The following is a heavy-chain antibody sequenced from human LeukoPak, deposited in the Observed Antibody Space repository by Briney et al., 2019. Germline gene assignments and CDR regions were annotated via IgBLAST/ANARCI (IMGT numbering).Heavy chain of an antibody. V-gene: IGHV3-30*02. CDR1: GFTFSKYD. Sequence: GGSLRLSCAASGFTFSKYDMHWVRQAPGKGLEWVAFIQYDGSNKYYADSVKGRFTISRDNSKDTLYLQMNSLRAEDTALYYCAKYAKRGLDYWGQGTLVTVSS. CDR2: IQYDGSNK. J-gene: IGHJ4*02. CDR3: AKYAKRGLDY. D-gene: IGHD5-24*01.